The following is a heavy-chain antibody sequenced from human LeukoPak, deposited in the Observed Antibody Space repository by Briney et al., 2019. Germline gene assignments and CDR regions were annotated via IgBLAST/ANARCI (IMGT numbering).Heavy chain of an antibody. CDR1: GFTFSGSA. CDR3: ARDSSGWPGSHKDYYYGMDV. Sequence: GGSLRLSCAASGFTFSGSAMHWVRQAPGQGLEWMGIINPSGGSTSYAQKFQGRVTMTRDTSTSTVYMELSSLRSEDTAVYYCARDSSGWPGSHKDYYYGMDVWGQGTTVTVSS. V-gene: IGHV1-46*01. D-gene: IGHD6-19*01. CDR2: INPSGGST. J-gene: IGHJ6*02.